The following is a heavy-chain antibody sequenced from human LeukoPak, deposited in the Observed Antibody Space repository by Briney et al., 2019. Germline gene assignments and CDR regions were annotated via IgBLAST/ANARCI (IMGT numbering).Heavy chain of an antibody. Sequence: SQTLSLTCAISGDSVSSNSAVWNWIRQSPSRGLEWLGRTYYRSKWYNDYAVSVKSRITVKPDTSKNQFSLQLNSATPEDTAVYYCARLGLGGAFDIWGQGTMVTVSS. CDR2: TYYRSKWYN. V-gene: IGHV6-1*01. CDR1: GDSVSSNSAV. CDR3: ARLGLGGAFDI. J-gene: IGHJ3*02. D-gene: IGHD2-15*01.